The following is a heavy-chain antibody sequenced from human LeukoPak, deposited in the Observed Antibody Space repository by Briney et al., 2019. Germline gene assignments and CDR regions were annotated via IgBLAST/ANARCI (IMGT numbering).Heavy chain of an antibody. D-gene: IGHD6-13*01. CDR3: ARAIGSSWYFDY. V-gene: IGHV4-59*01. CDR2: IYYSGST. Sequence: SETLSLTCTVSGGSISSYYWSWIRQPPGKGLEWIGYIYYSGSTNYNPSLKSRVTISVDTSKNQFSLKLSSVTAADTAVYYCARAIGSSWYFDYWGQGTLATVSS. CDR1: GGSISSYY. J-gene: IGHJ4*02.